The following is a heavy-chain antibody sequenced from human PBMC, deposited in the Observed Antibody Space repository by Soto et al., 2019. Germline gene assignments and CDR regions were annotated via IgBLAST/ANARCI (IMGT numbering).Heavy chain of an antibody. CDR3: ARAEEVRYFDWTVPYFDY. D-gene: IGHD3-9*01. J-gene: IGHJ4*02. CDR2: IWYDGSNK. Sequence: GVSLRLSCAASGFTFSSYGMHWVRQAPGKGLEWVAVIWYDGSNKYYADSVKGRFTISRDNSKNTLYLQMNSLRAEDTAVYYCARAEEVRYFDWTVPYFDYWGQGTLVTVSS. CDR1: GFTFSSYG. V-gene: IGHV3-33*01.